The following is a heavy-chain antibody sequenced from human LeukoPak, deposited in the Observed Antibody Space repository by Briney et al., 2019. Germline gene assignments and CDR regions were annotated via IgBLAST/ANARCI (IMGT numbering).Heavy chain of an antibody. CDR2: IYSGGST. Sequence: GGSLRLSCAASGFTVSSNYMSWVRQAPGKGLEWVSVIYSGGSTYYADSVKGRFTISRDNSKNTLYLQMNSLRAEDTAVYYCARDARGYLVGAFDIWGQGTMVTVSS. V-gene: IGHV3-53*01. CDR3: ARDARGYLVGAFDI. D-gene: IGHD3-22*01. CDR1: GFTVSSNY. J-gene: IGHJ3*02.